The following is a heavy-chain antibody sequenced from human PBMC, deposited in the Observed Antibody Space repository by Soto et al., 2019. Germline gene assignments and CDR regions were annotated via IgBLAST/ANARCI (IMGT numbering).Heavy chain of an antibody. CDR1: GGTFSTYA. J-gene: IGHJ4*02. CDR3: ARGGSSSDY. D-gene: IGHD6-13*01. CDR2: IIPSTGST. V-gene: IGHV1-69*12. Sequence: VQLVQSGAEVKKPGSSEKVSCKAFGGTFSTYAVSWVRQAPGQGLEWVGGIIPSTGSTNHAQKFQGRVTITADESTRTVYMELTSLRSDDTAVYYCARGGSSSDYWGQGTLVTVSS.